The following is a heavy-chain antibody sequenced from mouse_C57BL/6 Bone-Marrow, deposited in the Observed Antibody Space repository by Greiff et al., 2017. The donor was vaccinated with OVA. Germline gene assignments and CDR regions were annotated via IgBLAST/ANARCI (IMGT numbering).Heavy chain of an antibody. CDR2: INPYNGGT. CDR1: GYTFTDYY. V-gene: IGHV1-19*01. J-gene: IGHJ2*01. CDR3: ARGGYYFDY. Sequence: LVEPGASVKMSCKASGYTFTDYYMNWVKQSHGKSLEWIGVINPYNGGTSYNQKFKGKATLTVDKSSSTAYMELNSLTSEDSAVYYCARGGYYFDYWGQGTTLTVSS.